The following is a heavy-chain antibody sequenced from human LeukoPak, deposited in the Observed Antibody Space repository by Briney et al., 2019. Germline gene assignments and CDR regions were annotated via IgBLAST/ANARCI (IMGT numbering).Heavy chain of an antibody. V-gene: IGHV4-4*07. D-gene: IGHD3-10*01. Sequence: SETLSLTCTVSGGSISSYYWSWIRQPAGKGLESIGHSSTSGSTNYNPSLKSRVTMSVDTSKNQFSLRLRFVTAADTAVYYCARDSGTTGEVKFDPWGQGTLVTVSS. CDR3: ARDSGTTGEVKFDP. CDR2: SSTSGST. J-gene: IGHJ5*02. CDR1: GGSISSYY.